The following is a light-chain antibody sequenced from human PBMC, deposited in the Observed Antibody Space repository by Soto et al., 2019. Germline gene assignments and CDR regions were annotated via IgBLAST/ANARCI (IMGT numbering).Light chain of an antibody. CDR1: QDISNY. Sequence: DIQMTQSPSSLSASVGDRVTIACQASQDISNYLNWYQPKLGKAPKLLIYDASNLETGVPSRLSGSGFGTEFTLTIRSLQPDDFATYYCQQYNSYRAFGQGTKVDIK. CDR3: QQYNSYRA. J-gene: IGKJ1*01. CDR2: DAS. V-gene: IGKV1-33*01.